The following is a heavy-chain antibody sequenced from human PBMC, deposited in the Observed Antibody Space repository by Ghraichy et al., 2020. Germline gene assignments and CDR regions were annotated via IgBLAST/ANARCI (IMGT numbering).Heavy chain of an antibody. J-gene: IGHJ6*02. Sequence: SETRSLTCTVSGGSISSYYWSWIRQPPGKGLEWIGYIYYSGSTNYNPSLKSRVTISVDTSKNQFSLKLSSVTAADTAVYYCARVGDSSGYYAAYYYYGMDVWGQGTTVTVSS. V-gene: IGHV4-59*01. D-gene: IGHD3-22*01. CDR2: IYYSGST. CDR1: GGSISSYY. CDR3: ARVGDSSGYYAAYYYYGMDV.